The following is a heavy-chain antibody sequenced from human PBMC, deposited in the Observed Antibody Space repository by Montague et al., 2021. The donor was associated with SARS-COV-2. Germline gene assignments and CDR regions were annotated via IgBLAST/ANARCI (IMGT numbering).Heavy chain of an antibody. V-gene: IGHV4-34*01. CDR2: ISQSGTA. CDR3: AREREVERAARTLVAFDM. Sequence: SETLSLTCAVYGGSFSVYYWSWLRQYPRSGLQWIAEISQSGTAHYNPSLESRVSISIDTSRNQFTLNFRSVTAADTAMYYCAREREVERAARTLVAFDMWGQGTMVTVSS. CDR1: GGSFSVYY. J-gene: IGHJ3*02. D-gene: IGHD1-1*01.